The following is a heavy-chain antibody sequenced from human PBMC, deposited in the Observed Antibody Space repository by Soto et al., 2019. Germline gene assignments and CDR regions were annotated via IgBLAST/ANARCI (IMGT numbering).Heavy chain of an antibody. Sequence: GGSLRLSCAASGFTFSSYSMNWVRQAPGKGLEWVSSISSSSSYIYYADSVKGRFTISRDNAKNSLYLQMNSLRAEDTAVYYCARPSGVASADAFDIWGQGTMVTVSS. J-gene: IGHJ3*02. CDR1: GFTFSSYS. D-gene: IGHD6-25*01. CDR2: ISSSSSYI. CDR3: ARPSGVASADAFDI. V-gene: IGHV3-21*01.